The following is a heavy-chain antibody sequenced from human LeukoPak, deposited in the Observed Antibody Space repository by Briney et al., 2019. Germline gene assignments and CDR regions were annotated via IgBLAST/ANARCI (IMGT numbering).Heavy chain of an antibody. V-gene: IGHV4-59*01. J-gene: IGHJ6*03. CDR2: IYYSGST. CDR3: ARETSQKGAHYMDV. D-gene: IGHD3-16*01. Sequence: PSESLSLTCTVSGGSISSYYWGWIRQPPGKGLEWIGYIYYSGSTNYNPSLKSRVTISVDTSKNQFSLKLSSVTAADTAVYYCARETSQKGAHYMDVWGKGTTVTISS. CDR1: GGSISSYY.